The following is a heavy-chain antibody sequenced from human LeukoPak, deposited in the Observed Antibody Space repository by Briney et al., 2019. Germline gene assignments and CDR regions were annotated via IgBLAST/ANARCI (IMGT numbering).Heavy chain of an antibody. CDR3: ASSGPLGVQH. CDR1: GGSISSYY. J-gene: IGHJ1*01. Sequence: PSETLSLTCTVSGGSISSYYWSWIRQPPGKGLEWIGYIYTSGSTNYNPSLKSRVTISVDTSKNQFSLKLSSVTAADTAVYYCASSGPLGVQHWGQGTLVTVSS. V-gene: IGHV4-4*09. CDR2: IYTSGST. D-gene: IGHD6-19*01.